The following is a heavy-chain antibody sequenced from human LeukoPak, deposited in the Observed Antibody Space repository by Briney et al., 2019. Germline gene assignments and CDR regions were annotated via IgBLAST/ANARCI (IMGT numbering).Heavy chain of an antibody. J-gene: IGHJ3*02. CDR3: ARVNDWFDAFDI. CDR1: GFTFSSYS. D-gene: IGHD3-9*01. Sequence: SGGSLRLSCAASGFTFSSYSMNWVRQAPGKGLEWVSSISSSSSYIYYADSVKGRFTISRDNAKNSLYLQMNSLRAEDTAVYYCARVNDWFDAFDIWGQGTMVTVSS. V-gene: IGHV3-21*01. CDR2: ISSSSSYI.